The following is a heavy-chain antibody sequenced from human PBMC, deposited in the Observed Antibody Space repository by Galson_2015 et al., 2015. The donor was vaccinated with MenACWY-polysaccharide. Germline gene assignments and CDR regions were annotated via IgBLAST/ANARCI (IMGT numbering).Heavy chain of an antibody. D-gene: IGHD6-19*01. V-gene: IGHV3-30*18. Sequence: SLRLSCAASGFSFSRYGMSWVRQIPGKGLEWVTYITYDGSDQNYARSVKGRFTISRDNSKSMLYLQMDSLRAEDTAVYHCAKREARNSGPFDLWGQGALVTVSS. J-gene: IGHJ4*02. CDR1: GFSFSRYG. CDR3: AKREARNSGPFDL. CDR2: ITYDGSDQ.